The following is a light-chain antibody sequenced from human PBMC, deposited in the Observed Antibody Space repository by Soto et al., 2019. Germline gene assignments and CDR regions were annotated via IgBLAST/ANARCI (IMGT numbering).Light chain of an antibody. CDR2: EVS. CDR3: TSFTSTNTWV. Sequence: QSALTQPASVSASPGPSITISCTGTHSDVGGYDRVSWSQQHPGKPPKLIIFEVSYRPAGVSNRFSGSKSGNTASLTISGLQPEDEADYYCTSFTSTNTWVFGGGTKLTVL. J-gene: IGLJ3*02. V-gene: IGLV2-14*01. CDR1: HSDVGGYDR.